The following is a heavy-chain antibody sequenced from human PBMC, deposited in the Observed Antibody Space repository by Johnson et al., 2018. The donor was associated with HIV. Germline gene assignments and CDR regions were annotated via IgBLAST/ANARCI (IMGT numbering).Heavy chain of an antibody. Sequence: PGKGLEWVSYITSSGRTSYYADSVKGRFTISRDNAKNSLYLQMNSLRAEDTAVYYCATEGGTGAFDIWGQGTMVTVSS. D-gene: IGHD2-15*01. V-gene: IGHV3-11*04. CDR3: ATEGGTGAFDI. J-gene: IGHJ3*02. CDR2: ITSSGRTS.